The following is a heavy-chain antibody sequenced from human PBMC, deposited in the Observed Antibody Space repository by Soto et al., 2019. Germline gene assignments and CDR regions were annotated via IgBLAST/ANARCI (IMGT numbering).Heavy chain of an antibody. Sequence: QVQLVESGGGVVQPGRSLRLSCAASGFTFSSYGMHWVRQAPGKGLEWVAVISYDGSNKYYADSVKGRFTISRDNSKNTLYLQMNSLRAEDTAVYYCAKPLRGYSYGVAFDIWGQGTMVTVSS. V-gene: IGHV3-30*18. CDR2: ISYDGSNK. CDR3: AKPLRGYSYGVAFDI. CDR1: GFTFSSYG. D-gene: IGHD5-18*01. J-gene: IGHJ3*02.